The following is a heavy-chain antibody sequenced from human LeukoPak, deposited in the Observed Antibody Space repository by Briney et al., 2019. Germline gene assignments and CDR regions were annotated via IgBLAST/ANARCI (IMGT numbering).Heavy chain of an antibody. V-gene: IGHV3-15*01. CDR1: GFTFSNAW. CDR3: TTELEYYYDSSGPGQ. Sequence: NPGGSLRLSCAASGFTFSNAWMSWVRQAPGKGLEWVGRIKSKTDGGTTDYAAPVKGRFTISRDDSKNTLYLQMNSLKTEDTAVYYCTTELEYYYDSSGPGQWGQGTLVAVSS. J-gene: IGHJ4*02. CDR2: IKSKTDGGTT. D-gene: IGHD3-22*01.